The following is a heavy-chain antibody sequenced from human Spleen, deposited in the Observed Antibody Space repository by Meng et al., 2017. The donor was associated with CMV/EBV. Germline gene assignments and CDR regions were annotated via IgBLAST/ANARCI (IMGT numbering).Heavy chain of an antibody. Sequence: SVKVSCKASGGTFSSYAISWVRQAPGQGLEWMGGIIPIFGTANYAQKFQGRVTITTDESTSTAYMELSSLRSEDTAVYYCAAQANYGGKYFDYWGQGTLVTVSS. V-gene: IGHV1-69*05. D-gene: IGHD4-23*01. CDR3: AAQANYGGKYFDY. CDR2: IIPIFGTA. CDR1: GGTFSSYA. J-gene: IGHJ4*02.